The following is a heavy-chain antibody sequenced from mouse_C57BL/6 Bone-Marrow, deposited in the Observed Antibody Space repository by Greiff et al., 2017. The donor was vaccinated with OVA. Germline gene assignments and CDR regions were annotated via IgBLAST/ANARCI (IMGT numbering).Heavy chain of an antibody. V-gene: IGHV1-81*01. D-gene: IGHD2-3*01. Sequence: QVQLQQSGAELARPGASVKLSCKASGYTFTSYGISWVKQRTGQGLEWIGEIYPRSGNTYYNAKFKGKATLTADKSSSTAYMELRSLTSEDSAVYFCARVGWLLRFDYWGQGTTLTVSS. CDR2: IYPRSGNT. CDR1: GYTFTSYG. J-gene: IGHJ2*01. CDR3: ARVGWLLRFDY.